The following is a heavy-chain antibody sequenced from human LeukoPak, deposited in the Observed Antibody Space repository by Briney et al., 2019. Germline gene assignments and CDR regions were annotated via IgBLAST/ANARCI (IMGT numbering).Heavy chain of an antibody. CDR1: GFTFSSYA. D-gene: IGHD3-22*01. CDR3: AKALGYYDSSGYLNFDS. Sequence: GGSLRLSCAASGFTFSSYAMSWVRQAPGKGLEWVSAISGSGGSTYYADSVKGRFTLSRDNSKNTLDLQMSSLRAEDTAVYYCAKALGYYDSSGYLNFDSWGQGTLVTVSS. CDR2: ISGSGGST. V-gene: IGHV3-23*01. J-gene: IGHJ4*02.